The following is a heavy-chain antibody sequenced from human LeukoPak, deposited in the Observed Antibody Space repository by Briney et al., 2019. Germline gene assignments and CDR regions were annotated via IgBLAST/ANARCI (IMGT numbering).Heavy chain of an antibody. V-gene: IGHV4-59*01. D-gene: IGHD3-10*01. Sequence: PSETLSLTCTVSGGSISSYYWSWIRQPPGKGLEWIGYIYYSGSTNYNPSLKSRVTISVDTSKNQFSLKLSSVTAADTAVYYCARLALRGVISRSYYYYMDVWGKGTTVTVSS. CDR1: GGSISSYY. CDR3: ARLALRGVISRSYYYYMDV. J-gene: IGHJ6*03. CDR2: IYYSGST.